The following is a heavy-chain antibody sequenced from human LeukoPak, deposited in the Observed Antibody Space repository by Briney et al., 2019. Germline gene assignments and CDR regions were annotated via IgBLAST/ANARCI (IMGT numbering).Heavy chain of an antibody. Sequence: ASVKVSCKASGYTFTTRALHWVRQAPGHSLEWMGWIHPGTGQTRYSEGLRGRVTITRDKSANIGYMELTSLTSEDTAIYYCAKGSGPLVWKPFDIWGQGTLLTVSS. CDR3: AKGSGPLVWKPFDI. V-gene: IGHV1-3*01. CDR1: GYTFTTRA. D-gene: IGHD6-19*01. J-gene: IGHJ3*02. CDR2: IHPGTGQT.